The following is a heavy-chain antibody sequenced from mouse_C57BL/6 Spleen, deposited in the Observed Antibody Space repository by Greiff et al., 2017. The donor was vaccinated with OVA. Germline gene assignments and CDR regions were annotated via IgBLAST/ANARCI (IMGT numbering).Heavy chain of an antibody. CDR3: ARSIYYYGSSPAMDY. D-gene: IGHD1-1*01. J-gene: IGHJ4*01. CDR2: ISTYYGDA. V-gene: IGHV1-67*01. Sequence: QVQLQQSGPELVRPGVSVKISCKGSGYTFTDYAMHWVKQSPAQSLEWIGVISTYYGDASYTQKFKDKATMTVDKSSSTADMELARLTSEDSAVDYGARSIYYYGSSPAMDYWGQGTSVTVSS. CDR1: GYTFTDYA.